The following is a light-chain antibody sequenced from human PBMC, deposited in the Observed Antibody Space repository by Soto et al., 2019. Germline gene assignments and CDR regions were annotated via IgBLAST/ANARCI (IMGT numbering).Light chain of an antibody. J-gene: IGLJ1*01. CDR3: AAWDDSLNGPYV. CDR2: SNN. CDR1: SSNIGSNT. Sequence: SVLTQPPSASGTPGQRVTISCSGSSSNIGSNTVNWYQQLPGTAPKLLIYSNNQRPSGVPDRFSGSKSGTSASLAISGLQSEDGADYYCAAWDDSLNGPYVFGTGTKVTVL. V-gene: IGLV1-44*01.